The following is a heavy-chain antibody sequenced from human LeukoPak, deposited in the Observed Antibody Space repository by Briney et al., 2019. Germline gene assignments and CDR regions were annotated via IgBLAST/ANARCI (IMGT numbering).Heavy chain of an antibody. CDR1: GYTFTSYA. CDR3: ARDIPTTVVRFSFAY. J-gene: IGHJ4*02. Sequence: ASVKVSCKASGYTFTSYAMHWVRQAPGQRLEWMGWINAGNSNTKYSQKFQGRVTITRDTSASTAYMELSSLRSEDTAVYYCARDIPTTVVRFSFAYWGQGTLVTVSS. D-gene: IGHD4-23*01. CDR2: INAGNSNT. V-gene: IGHV1-3*01.